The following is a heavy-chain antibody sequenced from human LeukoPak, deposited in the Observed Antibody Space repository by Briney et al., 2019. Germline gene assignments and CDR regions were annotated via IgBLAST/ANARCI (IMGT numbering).Heavy chain of an antibody. CDR1: GDSISSSSYY. Sequence: SETLSLTCTVSGDSISSSSYYWGWIRQPPGKGLEWIGSIYYSVSTYYNPSLKSRVTISVDTSKNQFSLKLSSVTAADTAVYYCAREQSYDAGYSSSWYFDYWGQGTLVTVSS. CDR3: AREQSYDAGYSSSWYFDY. V-gene: IGHV4-39*07. D-gene: IGHD6-13*01. CDR2: IYYSVST. J-gene: IGHJ4*02.